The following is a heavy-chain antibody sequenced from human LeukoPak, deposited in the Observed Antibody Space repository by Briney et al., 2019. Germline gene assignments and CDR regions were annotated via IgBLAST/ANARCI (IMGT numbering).Heavy chain of an antibody. D-gene: IGHD1-26*01. V-gene: IGHV3-30*18. J-gene: IGHJ4*02. Sequence: PGGSLRLSCAASGFTFSSYGMHWVRQAPGKGLEWVAVISYDGSNKYYADSVKGRFTISRDNSKNTLYLQMNSLRAEDTAVYYRAKDLGSYSIFDYWGQGTLVTVSS. CDR2: ISYDGSNK. CDR3: AKDLGSYSIFDY. CDR1: GFTFSSYG.